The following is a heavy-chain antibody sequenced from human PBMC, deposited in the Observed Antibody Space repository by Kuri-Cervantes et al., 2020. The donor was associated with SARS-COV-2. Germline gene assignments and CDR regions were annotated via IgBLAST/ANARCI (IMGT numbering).Heavy chain of an antibody. CDR1: GFNFRTYG. CDR2: ISFDGSNK. CDR3: AKDRQNYGFWSGLDY. Sequence: GESLKISCAASGFNFRTYGLHWVRQAPGKGLERVALISFDGSNKYYADSVKGRFTISRDNSKNTLYLQMNSLRTEDTAVYYCAKDRQNYGFWSGLDYWGQGTLVTVSS. V-gene: IGHV3-30*18. D-gene: IGHD3-3*01. J-gene: IGHJ4*02.